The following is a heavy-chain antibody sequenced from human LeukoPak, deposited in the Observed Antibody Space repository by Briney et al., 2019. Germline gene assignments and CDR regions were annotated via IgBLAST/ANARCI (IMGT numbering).Heavy chain of an antibody. Sequence: GASVKVSCKASGYTFTGYYMHWVRQAPGQGLEWMGWINPNSGGTNYAQKFQGRVTITADKSTSTAYMELSSLRSEDTAVYYCAQTLPSKNWFDPWGQGTLVTVSS. V-gene: IGHV1-2*02. CDR2: INPNSGGT. CDR1: GYTFTGYY. CDR3: AQTLPSKNWFDP. J-gene: IGHJ5*02.